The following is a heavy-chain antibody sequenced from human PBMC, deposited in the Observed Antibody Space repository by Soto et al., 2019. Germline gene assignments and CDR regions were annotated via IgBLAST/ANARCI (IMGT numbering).Heavy chain of an antibody. Sequence: GGSLRLSCVFSAFTFSSSLMHWVRQGPGKGLVWVSRINSDGGNTNYADSVKGRFTTSRDNAKNMLYLQMNSLRAEDTALYYCVTGWADYWGQGTLVTVSS. V-gene: IGHV3-74*01. J-gene: IGHJ4*02. CDR1: AFTFSSSL. D-gene: IGHD1-26*01. CDR2: INSDGGNT. CDR3: VTGWADY.